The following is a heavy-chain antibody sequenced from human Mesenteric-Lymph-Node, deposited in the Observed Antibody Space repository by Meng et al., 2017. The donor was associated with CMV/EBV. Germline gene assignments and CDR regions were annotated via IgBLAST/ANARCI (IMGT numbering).Heavy chain of an antibody. CDR3: AKGLDTSLVPFDY. V-gene: IGHV3-23*01. J-gene: IGHJ4*02. D-gene: IGHD5-18*01. Sequence: AASGLTFNSYAMNWVRQAPGQGLEWVSGISTSGSITYYADSVKGRFTISRDNSKNTLYLQMKSLRAEDTAIYYCAKGLDTSLVPFDYWGQGTLVTVSS. CDR2: ISTSGSIT. CDR1: GLTFNSYA.